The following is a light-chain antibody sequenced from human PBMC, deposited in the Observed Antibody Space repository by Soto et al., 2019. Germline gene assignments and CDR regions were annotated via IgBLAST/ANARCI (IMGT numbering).Light chain of an antibody. Sequence: EIVLTQSPGTLSLSTGERATLSCRASQSVSNNYLAWYQQKPGQAPRLLIYGASSRATGIPDRFSGSGSATDFTLTISRLEPEDFAVYFCQQSGSSPLTFGGGTKVEIK. CDR3: QQSGSSPLT. J-gene: IGKJ4*01. CDR1: QSVSNNY. V-gene: IGKV3-20*01. CDR2: GAS.